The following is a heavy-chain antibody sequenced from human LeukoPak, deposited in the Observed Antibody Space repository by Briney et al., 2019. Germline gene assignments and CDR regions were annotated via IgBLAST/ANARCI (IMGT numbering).Heavy chain of an antibody. CDR2: INHSGST. J-gene: IGHJ1*01. V-gene: IGHV4-34*01. Sequence: SETLSLTCAVYGGSFSGYYWSWIRQPPGKGLEWIGEINHSGSTNYNPSLKSRVTISVDTSKNQFSLKLSSVTAADTAVYYCARGPTGLGGRAYFQHWGQGTLVTVSS. D-gene: IGHD3-16*01. CDR1: GGSFSGYY. CDR3: ARGPTGLGGRAYFQH.